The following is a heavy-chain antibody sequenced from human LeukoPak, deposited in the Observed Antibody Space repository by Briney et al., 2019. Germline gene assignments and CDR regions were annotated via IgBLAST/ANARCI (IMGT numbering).Heavy chain of an antibody. Sequence: ASVKVSCKASGYTFTSYYMHWVRQAPGQGLEWMGIINPSGGSASYAQNFQGRVTMTRDTSTSTVYMVLSSLRSEDTALYYCARDFESCSGGSCYLSLGYWGQGTLVTVSS. D-gene: IGHD2-15*01. J-gene: IGHJ4*02. CDR2: INPSGGSA. CDR3: ARDFESCSGGSCYLSLGY. V-gene: IGHV1-46*01. CDR1: GYTFTSYY.